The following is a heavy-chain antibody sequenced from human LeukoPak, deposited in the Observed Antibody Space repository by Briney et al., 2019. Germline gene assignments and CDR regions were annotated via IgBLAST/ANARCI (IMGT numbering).Heavy chain of an antibody. J-gene: IGHJ6*02. D-gene: IGHD5-18*01. Sequence: QPGRSLRLSCTASGFTFGDHAMSWVRQAPGKGLEWLGFIRSKAYGGTTEYAASAKGRFTISRDDSKSIAYLQMNSLTIEDTAVYYCTRGPTQQWLYSGTDAWGQGTTVIVSS. CDR2: IRSKAYGGTT. CDR3: TRGPTQQWLYSGTDA. CDR1: GFTFGDHA. V-gene: IGHV3-49*04.